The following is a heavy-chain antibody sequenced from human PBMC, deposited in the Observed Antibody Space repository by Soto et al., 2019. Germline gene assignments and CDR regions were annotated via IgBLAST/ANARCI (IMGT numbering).Heavy chain of an antibody. CDR3: AKEALRLMTKVTTLEY. J-gene: IGHJ4*02. D-gene: IGHD4-17*01. V-gene: IGHV3-23*01. CDR2: IRGNGGST. Sequence: EVKLLESGGGLVQPGGSLRLSCAASGFTFSSYAMSWVRQAPGKGLEWVAGIRGNGGSTDYAESVKGRFAISRDNSKNTLYLEISSLRAEDTAIYYFAKEALRLMTKVTTLEYWGQGTLVTVSS. CDR1: GFTFSSYA.